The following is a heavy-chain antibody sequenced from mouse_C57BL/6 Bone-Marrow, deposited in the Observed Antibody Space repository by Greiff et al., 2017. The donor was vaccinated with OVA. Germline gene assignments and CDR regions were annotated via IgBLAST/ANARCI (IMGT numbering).Heavy chain of an antibody. Sequence: QVQLQQPGAELVKPGASVQLSCKASGYTFTSYWMHWVKQRPGQGLEWLGMIHPTCGSTNYNEKFKSKATLTVDKSSSTAYMQLSSLTSEDSAVYYCALYGSSYFFDYWGQGTTRTVSS. V-gene: IGHV1-64*01. CDR3: ALYGSSYFFDY. CDR2: IHPTCGST. D-gene: IGHD1-1*01. CDR1: GYTFTSYW. J-gene: IGHJ2*01.